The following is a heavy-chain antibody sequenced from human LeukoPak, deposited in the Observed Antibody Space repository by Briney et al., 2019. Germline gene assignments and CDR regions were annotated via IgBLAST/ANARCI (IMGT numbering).Heavy chain of an antibody. CDR1: GFTLSTSS. J-gene: IGHJ4*02. Sequence: GVSLRLSCASSGFTLSTSSMNWVRQAPGKGLEWVSAMSTRDFINYADSRKGRFTVSRDHAKDSLYLQMNSLRAEDTAVYYCARILGDNGYGSGFFDYWGQGALVTVSS. CDR2: MSTRDFI. CDR3: ARILGDNGYGSGFFDY. D-gene: IGHD3-10*01. V-gene: IGHV3-21*01.